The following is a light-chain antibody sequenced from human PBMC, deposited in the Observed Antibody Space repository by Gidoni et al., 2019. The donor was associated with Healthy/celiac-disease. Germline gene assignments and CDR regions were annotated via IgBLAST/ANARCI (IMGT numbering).Light chain of an antibody. Sequence: QSALTQPASVSGSPGPSIPISCTGTSSDVGSYNYVSWYQQHPGKAPKLMIYEVSNRPSGVSNRFSGSKSGNTASLTISGLQAEDEADYYCSSYTSSSTLGVFGGGTKLTVL. CDR3: SSYTSSSTLGV. J-gene: IGLJ2*01. CDR2: EVS. V-gene: IGLV2-14*01. CDR1: SSDVGSYNY.